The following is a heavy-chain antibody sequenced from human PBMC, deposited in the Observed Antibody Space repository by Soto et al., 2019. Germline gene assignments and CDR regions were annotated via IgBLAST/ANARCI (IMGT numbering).Heavy chain of an antibody. V-gene: IGHV4-59*01. Sequence: QVQLQESGPGLVKPSETLSLTCTVSGGSISSDYWSWIRQPPGKGLEWIGCINYSGSTNYNPSLRIRVTTSVGSISVDTSKKQFSLNLPSVTAADAAVYYCGRGASWWYYWGQGSLVTVSS. J-gene: IGHJ4*02. CDR2: INYSGST. CDR1: GGSISSDY. CDR3: GRGASWWYY. D-gene: IGHD2-8*02.